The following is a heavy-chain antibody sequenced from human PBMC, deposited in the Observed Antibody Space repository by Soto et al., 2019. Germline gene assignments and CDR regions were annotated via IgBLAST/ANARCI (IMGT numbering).Heavy chain of an antibody. CDR3: ARAAHYSSPFRWFDP. V-gene: IGHV4-59*06. Sequence: SETLSLTCTVSGCSISSYYWSWIRQHPGKGLEWIGYIYYSGSTYYNPSLKSRVTISVDTSKNQFSLKLSSVTAADTALYYCARAAHYSSPFRWFDPWGQGTLVTVS. CDR2: IYYSGST. D-gene: IGHD6-13*01. J-gene: IGHJ5*02. CDR1: GCSISSYY.